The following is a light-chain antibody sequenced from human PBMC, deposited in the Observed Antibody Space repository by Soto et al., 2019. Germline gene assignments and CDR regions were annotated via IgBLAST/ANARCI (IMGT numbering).Light chain of an antibody. CDR3: SSYASSSTLV. CDR1: SSDVGGYNY. Sequence: QSALTQPASGSGSPGQSITISCTGTSSDVGGYNYVSWYQQHPGKAPKLMIYDVSNRPSGVSNRFSGSKSGNTASLTISGLHAEDEADYYCSSYASSSTLVFGGGTKLPAL. V-gene: IGLV2-14*01. J-gene: IGLJ2*01. CDR2: DVS.